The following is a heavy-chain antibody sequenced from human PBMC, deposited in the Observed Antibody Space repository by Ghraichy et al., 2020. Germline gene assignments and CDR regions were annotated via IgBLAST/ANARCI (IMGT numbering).Heavy chain of an antibody. V-gene: IGHV4-31*03. CDR2: MHDIPNT. Sequence: SETLSLTCTVSGGSISSGIYFWSWIRQFPGQGLEWIGYMHDIPNTRSNPSLQSRVPISGDTSKNQTSLRLSSLTAADTAIYYCARERVRLVDYWGQGTLVTGSS. CDR3: ARERVRLVDY. J-gene: IGHJ4*02. CDR1: GGSISSGIYF.